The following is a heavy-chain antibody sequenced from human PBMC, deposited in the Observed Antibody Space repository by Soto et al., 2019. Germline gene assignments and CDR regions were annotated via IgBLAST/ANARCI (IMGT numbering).Heavy chain of an antibody. D-gene: IGHD1-26*01. V-gene: IGHV3-23*01. CDR3: ANEVGATTTYNYYYGMDV. CDR2: ISGSGGST. J-gene: IGHJ6*02. CDR1: GFTFSSYA. Sequence: HPGGSLRLSCAASGFTFSSYAMSWVRQAPGKGLEWVSAISGSGGSTYYADSVKGRFTISRDNSKNTLYLQMNSLRAEDTAVYYCANEVGATTTYNYYYGMDVWGQGTTVTVSS.